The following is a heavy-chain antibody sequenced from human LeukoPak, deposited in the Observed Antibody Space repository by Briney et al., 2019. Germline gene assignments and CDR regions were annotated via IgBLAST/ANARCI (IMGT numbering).Heavy chain of an antibody. J-gene: IGHJ4*02. CDR3: ARSRGTTLVTRFDY. V-gene: IGHV4-4*07. D-gene: IGHD5-18*01. Sequence: PSETLSLTCTVSGGSISNYYWSWIRQPAGKGLEWIGRINTSGSTDYNPSLKSRVTMSVDTSKNQFSLNLRSLTAADTAVYYCARSRGTTLVTRFDYWGRERWSPSPQ. CDR2: INTSGST. CDR1: GGSISNYY.